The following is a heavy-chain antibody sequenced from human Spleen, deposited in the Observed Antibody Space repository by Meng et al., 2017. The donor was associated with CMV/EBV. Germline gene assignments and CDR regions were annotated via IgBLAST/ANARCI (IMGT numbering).Heavy chain of an antibody. CDR2: IIVGSANT. CDR1: GFTFSRPA. CDR3: AADLSWELLPLDFDY. J-gene: IGHJ4*02. Sequence: SVKVSCKASGFTFSRPAVQWVRQARGQRLEWIGWIIVGSANTKYAQKFQDRVTITRDVSTSTAYMEMSSLRSDDTAVYYCAADLSWELLPLDFDYWGQGTLVTVSS. D-gene: IGHD1-26*01. V-gene: IGHV1-58*01.